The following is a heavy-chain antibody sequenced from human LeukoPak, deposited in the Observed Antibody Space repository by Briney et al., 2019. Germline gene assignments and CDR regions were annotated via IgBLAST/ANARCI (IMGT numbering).Heavy chain of an antibody. Sequence: GGSLRLSCAGSGFTFRSHSMTWVRQAPGKGLEWISYISGSSSTIHYADSVKGRFTISRDNDKNSLYLEMNSLRAEDTAVYYCATWPGAWYGEDTWGQGTLVTVSS. D-gene: IGHD3-10*01. CDR2: ISGSSSTI. CDR1: GFTFRSHS. CDR3: ATWPGAWYGEDT. J-gene: IGHJ5*02. V-gene: IGHV3-48*01.